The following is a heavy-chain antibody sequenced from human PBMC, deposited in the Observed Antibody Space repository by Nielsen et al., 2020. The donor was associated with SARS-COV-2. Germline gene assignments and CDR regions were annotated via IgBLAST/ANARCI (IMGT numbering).Heavy chain of an antibody. D-gene: IGHD2-2*01. V-gene: IGHV3-30-3*01. CDR2: ISYDGSDK. CDR3: SRDIHCSSTSCYGMDV. Sequence: GESLKIYCAASGFNFSSYAMHWVRQAPGKGLEWVAVISYDGSDKYYAESVKGRFTISRDNSKNTLYLQMNSLRAEDTAVYYCSRDIHCSSTSCYGMDVWGQGTTVTVSS. CDR1: GFNFSSYA. J-gene: IGHJ6*02.